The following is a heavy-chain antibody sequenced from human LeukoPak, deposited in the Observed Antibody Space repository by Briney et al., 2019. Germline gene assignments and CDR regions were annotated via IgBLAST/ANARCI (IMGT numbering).Heavy chain of an antibody. V-gene: IGHV1-24*01. CDR1: GYTLTVLS. Sequence: ASVKVSCKVSGYTLTVLSMHWVRQAPGKGLEWMGGFDPEDGETIYAQKFQGRVTMTEDTSTDTAYMELSSLRSEDTAVYYCATGGGPNSARWDYYYYYMDVWGKGTTVTVSS. D-gene: IGHD6-6*01. J-gene: IGHJ6*03. CDR2: FDPEDGET. CDR3: ATGGGPNSARWDYYYYYMDV.